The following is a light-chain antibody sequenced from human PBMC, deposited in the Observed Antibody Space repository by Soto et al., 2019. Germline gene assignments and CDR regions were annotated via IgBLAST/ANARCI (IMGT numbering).Light chain of an antibody. CDR2: AAS. V-gene: IGKV1-39*01. CDR3: QQSYSTPGT. Sequence: DIQSAPSPSSLAASEGERVTLPCPASQSISSYLNWYQQKPGKAPKLLIYAASSLQSGVPSRFSGSGSGTDFTLTISSLQPEDFATYYCQQSYSTPGTFGQGTRLEIK. J-gene: IGKJ5*01. CDR1: QSISSY.